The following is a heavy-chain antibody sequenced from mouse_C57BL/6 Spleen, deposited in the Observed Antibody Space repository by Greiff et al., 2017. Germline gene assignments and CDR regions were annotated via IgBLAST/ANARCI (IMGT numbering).Heavy chain of an antibody. CDR1: GYTFTSSW. CDR3: AKEETRGFDS. J-gene: IGHJ2*01. Sequence: VQLQQSVAELVRPGSSVKLSSKASGYTFTSSWPHLVKQRPIQGLEWIGNIDPSDSETHYNQKFKDKVTLTVDKSSSTAYMQLSSLTSEDSAVYYCAKEETRGFDSWGYCTTLPVSS. V-gene: IGHV1-52*01. CDR2: IDPSDSET.